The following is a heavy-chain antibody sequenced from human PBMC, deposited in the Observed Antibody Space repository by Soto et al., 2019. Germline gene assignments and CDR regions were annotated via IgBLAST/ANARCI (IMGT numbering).Heavy chain of an antibody. CDR1: GFTFGDYA. CDR3: TRNAYSYAQPYFDY. D-gene: IGHD5-18*01. CDR2: IRSKAYGGTT. Sequence: SLRLSCTASGFTFGDYAMSWFRQAPGKGLEWVGFIRSKAYGGTTEYAASVKGRFTISRDDSKSIAYLQMNSLKTEDTAVYYCTRNAYSYAQPYFDYWGQGTLVTVSS. J-gene: IGHJ4*02. V-gene: IGHV3-49*03.